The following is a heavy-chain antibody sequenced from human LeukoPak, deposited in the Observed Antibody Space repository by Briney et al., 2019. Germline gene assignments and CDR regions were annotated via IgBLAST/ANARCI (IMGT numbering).Heavy chain of an antibody. CDR1: XDSVSXNSAA. CDR2: TYYRSKWYS. J-gene: IGHJ4*02. Sequence: XXXXDSVSXNSAAWNWIRQSPSRGLEWLGRTYYRSKWYSDYAVYVKSRITINPDTSKNQFSLQLNSVTPEDTAVYXCARARHRNFDYWGQGTLVTVSS. D-gene: IGHD6-6*01. V-gene: IGHV6-1*01. CDR3: ARARHRNFDY.